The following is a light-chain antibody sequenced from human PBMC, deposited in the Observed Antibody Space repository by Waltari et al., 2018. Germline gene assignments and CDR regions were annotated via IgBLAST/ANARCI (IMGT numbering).Light chain of an antibody. CDR2: KAS. J-gene: IGKJ2*01. CDR1: QTILTW. V-gene: IGKV1-5*03. CDR3: QQYHDYST. Sequence: DTQVTQSPSTLSASVGDSVTITCRASQTILTWMAWYQHKPGKAPKLLIYKASRLESGVPSRFSGTASGTEFTLTISSLQPDDSATYYCQQYHDYSTFGQGTKLEIK.